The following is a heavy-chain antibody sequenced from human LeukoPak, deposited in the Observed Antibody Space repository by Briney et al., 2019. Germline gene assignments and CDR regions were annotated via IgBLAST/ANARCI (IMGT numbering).Heavy chain of an antibody. V-gene: IGHV4-59*01. CDR3: ARARYSSSWACDY. D-gene: IGHD6-13*01. J-gene: IGHJ4*02. CDR2: IYYSGST. CDR1: GGSISSYY. Sequence: TSETLSLTCTVSGGSISSYYWSWIRQPPGKGLEWIGYIYYSGSTNYNPSLKSRVTISVDTSKNQFSLKLSSVTAADTAVYYCARARYSSSWACDYWGQGTLVTVSS.